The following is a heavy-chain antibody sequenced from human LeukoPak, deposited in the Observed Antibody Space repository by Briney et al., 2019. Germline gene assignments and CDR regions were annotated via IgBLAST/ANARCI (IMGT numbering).Heavy chain of an antibody. V-gene: IGHV3-30*02. J-gene: IGHJ6*03. Sequence: QPGGSLRLSCAASGFTFSSYGMHWVRQAPGKGLEWVAFIRYDGSNKYYADSVKGRFTISRDNSKNTLYLQMNSLRAEDTAVYYCAKARRDGYKSHYYYMDVWGKGTTVTVSS. CDR1: GFTFSSYG. D-gene: IGHD5-24*01. CDR3: AKARRDGYKSHYYYMDV. CDR2: IRYDGSNK.